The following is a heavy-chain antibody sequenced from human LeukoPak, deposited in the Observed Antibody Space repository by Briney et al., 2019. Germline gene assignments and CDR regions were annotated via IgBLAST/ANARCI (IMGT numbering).Heavy chain of an antibody. CDR2: IYSSGST. CDR1: GCSISNYY. J-gene: IGHJ4*02. Sequence: SETLSLTCTGSGCSISNYYWSWIRQPPGKGLEWIGYIYSSGSTNYNPSLESRVTISVDTSKNQFSLKLSSVTAADTALYYCARHGSSRSPLNYWGQGTLVTVSS. D-gene: IGHD2-15*01. CDR3: ARHGSSRSPLNY. V-gene: IGHV4-59*08.